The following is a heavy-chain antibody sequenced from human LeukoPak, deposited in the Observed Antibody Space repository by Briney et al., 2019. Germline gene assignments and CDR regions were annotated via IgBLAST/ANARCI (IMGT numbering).Heavy chain of an antibody. J-gene: IGHJ4*02. CDR2: IYPGGSET. CDR3: ARASRDGYNQNFDH. Sequence: GESLKISCKGLGYSFSSYWNAWVRQRPGKGLEWMGIIYPGGSETRYDPSFQGQVTISADSSTSTAYLQWSSLRASDTAMYYCARASRDGYNQNFDHWGQGTLVTVSS. D-gene: IGHD5-24*01. CDR1: GYSFSSYW. V-gene: IGHV5-51*01.